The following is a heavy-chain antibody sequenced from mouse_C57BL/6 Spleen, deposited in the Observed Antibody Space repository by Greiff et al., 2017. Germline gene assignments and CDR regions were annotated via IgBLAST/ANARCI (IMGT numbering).Heavy chain of an antibody. CDR1: GYAFSSSW. CDR3: ARDEIYYYALDY. CDR2: IYPGDGDT. D-gene: IGHD1-1*01. V-gene: IGHV1-82*01. Sequence: QVQLKQSGPELVKPGASVKISCKASGYAFSSSWMNWVKQRPGKGLEWIGRIYPGDGDTNYNGKFKGKATLTADKSSSTAYMQLSSLTSEDSAVYFCARDEIYYYALDYWGQGTTLTVSS. J-gene: IGHJ2*01.